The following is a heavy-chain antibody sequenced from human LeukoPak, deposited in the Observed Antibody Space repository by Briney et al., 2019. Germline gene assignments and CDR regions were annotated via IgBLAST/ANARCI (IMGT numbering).Heavy chain of an antibody. CDR2: IRHDGSDK. J-gene: IGHJ4*02. CDR3: ANDFNWATDY. D-gene: IGHD1-1*01. Sequence: PGGSLRLSCAASGLTFSTSSFHWVRQAPGKGLEWVAFIRHDGSDKYYADSVMGRFISSRDNSKNNVYLQMNSLRIEDSALYYCANDFNWATDYWGQGTLVTVSS. V-gene: IGHV3-30*02. CDR1: GLTFSTSS.